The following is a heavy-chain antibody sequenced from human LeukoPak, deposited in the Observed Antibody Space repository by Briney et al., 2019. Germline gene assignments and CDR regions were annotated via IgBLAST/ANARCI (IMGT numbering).Heavy chain of an antibody. Sequence: SETLSLTCTVSGGSISSYFWSWIRQPPGKGLEWIGYIYYTGSTNYNPSLKSRVTISVDRSKNQFSLKLSSVTAADTAVYYCARDVRVYSSSSFDYWGQGTLVTVSS. CDR3: ARDVRVYSSSSFDY. J-gene: IGHJ4*02. CDR1: GGSISSYF. CDR2: IYYTGST. D-gene: IGHD6-6*01. V-gene: IGHV4-59*12.